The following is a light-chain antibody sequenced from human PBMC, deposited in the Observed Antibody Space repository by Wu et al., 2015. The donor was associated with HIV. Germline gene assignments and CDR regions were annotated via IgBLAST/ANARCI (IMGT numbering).Light chain of an antibody. CDR1: QSVGNNY. CDR2: GTS. Sequence: EIVLTQSPGTLSLSPGERATLSCRASQSVGNNYLAWYQQKPGQAPRVLMYGTSTRAAGIPDRFSGSGFGTDFTLTISRLEPEDFAVYYCQQYGSSPLTFGGGTKVEIK. V-gene: IGKV3-20*01. J-gene: IGKJ4*01. CDR3: QQYGSSPLT.